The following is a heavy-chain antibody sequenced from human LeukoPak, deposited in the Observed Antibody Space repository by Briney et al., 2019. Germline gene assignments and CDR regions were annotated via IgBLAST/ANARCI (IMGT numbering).Heavy chain of an antibody. V-gene: IGHV3-48*03. D-gene: IGHD3-16*01. CDR1: GFTFSNYE. CDR2: ISRSGSII. CDR3: AKRRSRNMITFGGVENWFDP. Sequence: GGSLRLSCAGSGFTFSNYEMNWVRQAPGKGLEWVSHISRSGSIIYYADSVRGRFTISRDNSKNTLYLQMNSLRAEDTAVYYCAKRRSRNMITFGGVENWFDPWGQGTLVTVSS. J-gene: IGHJ5*02.